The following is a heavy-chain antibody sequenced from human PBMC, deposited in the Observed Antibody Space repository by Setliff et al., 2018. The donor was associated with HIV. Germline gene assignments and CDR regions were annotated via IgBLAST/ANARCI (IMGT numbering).Heavy chain of an antibody. J-gene: IGHJ4*02. V-gene: IGHV4-34*01. D-gene: IGHD6-13*01. CDR1: GYSISSGCY. CDR2: INHSGST. Sequence: PSETLSLTCAVSGYSISSGCYWSWIRQPPGKGLEWIGEINHSGSTNYNPSLTSRVTISVDTSMDQFSLKLNSVTAADTAVYYCAAASSWDPLLDYWGQGTLVTVSS. CDR3: AAASSWDPLLDY.